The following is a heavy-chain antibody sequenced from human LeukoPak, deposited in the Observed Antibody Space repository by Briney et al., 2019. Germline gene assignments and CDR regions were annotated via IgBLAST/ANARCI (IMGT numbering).Heavy chain of an antibody. CDR3: AREAVGFDP. V-gene: IGHV4-38-2*02. J-gene: IGHJ5*02. Sequence: SETLSLTCTVSGYSISSGYYWGWIRQPPGKGLEWIGSIYHSGSTYYNPSLKSRVTISVDTSKNQFSLKLSSVTAAHTAVYYCAREAVGFDPWGQGTLVTVSS. CDR1: GYSISSGYY. CDR2: IYHSGST. D-gene: IGHD6-19*01.